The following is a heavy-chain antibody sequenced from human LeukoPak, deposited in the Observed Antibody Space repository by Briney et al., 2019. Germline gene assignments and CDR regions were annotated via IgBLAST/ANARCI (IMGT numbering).Heavy chain of an antibody. D-gene: IGHD3-9*01. CDR2: IYYSGST. V-gene: IGHV4-59*01. CDR3: ARGGFDWLYFVY. J-gene: IGHJ4*02. Sequence: SETLSLTCTVSGGSISSYYWSWIRQPPGKGLEWIGYIYYSGSTNYNPSLKSRVTISVDTSKNQFSLKLSSETAADTAVYYCARGGFDWLYFVYWGQGTLVTVSS. CDR1: GGSISSYY.